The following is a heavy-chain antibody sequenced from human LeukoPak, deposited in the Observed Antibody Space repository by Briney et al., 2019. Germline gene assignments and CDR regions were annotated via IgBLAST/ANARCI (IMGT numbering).Heavy chain of an antibody. V-gene: IGHV4-59*01. CDR3: ARGSRYCSTTSCSSFDY. D-gene: IGHD2-2*01. Sequence: PSETLSLTCTVSRGSINSYYWNWIRQSPRRGLEWIGYMFHSGSPNYNPSLKSRVAISIDTSKNQFSLKLSSVTAADTAVYYCARGSRYCSTTSCSSFDYWGQGTLVTVSS. J-gene: IGHJ4*02. CDR2: MFHSGSP. CDR1: RGSINSYY.